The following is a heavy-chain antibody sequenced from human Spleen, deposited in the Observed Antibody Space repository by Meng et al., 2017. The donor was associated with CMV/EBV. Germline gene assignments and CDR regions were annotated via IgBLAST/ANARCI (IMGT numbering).Heavy chain of an antibody. CDR1: GSFSSCH. CDR3: ARVSKRYCSSTSCYRADY. D-gene: IGHD2-2*02. Sequence: GSFSSCHWSWISRPPGTGLEWIGEINHSGSTNYNPSLKSRVTISVDKSKNQFSLKLSSVTAADTAVYYCARVSKRYCSSTSCYRADYWGQGTLVTVSS. J-gene: IGHJ4*02. V-gene: IGHV4-34*01. CDR2: INHSGST.